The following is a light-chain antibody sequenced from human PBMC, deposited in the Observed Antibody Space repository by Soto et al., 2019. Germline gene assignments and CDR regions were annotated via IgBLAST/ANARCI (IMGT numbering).Light chain of an antibody. J-gene: IGKJ4*01. CDR3: QQYNSWPLT. CDR2: AAS. CDR1: QSVYSN. V-gene: IGKV3-15*01. Sequence: EIVMTQSPATLSVSPGERATLSCRASQSVYSNLAWYQQKPGQSPGLLIYAASTRDTGIPARLSGSGSGTEFTLTISSLQSEDFAVYYCQQYNSWPLTFGGGTKVEIK.